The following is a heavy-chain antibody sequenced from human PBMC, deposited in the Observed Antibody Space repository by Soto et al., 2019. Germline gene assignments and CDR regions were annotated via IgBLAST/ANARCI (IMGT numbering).Heavy chain of an antibody. CDR3: ASVEWELLPTDY. Sequence: SLRLSCAASGFTFSSYEMNWVRQAPGKGLEWVSYISSSGSTIYYADSVKGRFTISRDNAKNSLYLQMNSLRAEDTAVYYCASVEWELLPTDYWGQGTLVTVSS. CDR2: ISSSGSTI. D-gene: IGHD1-26*01. J-gene: IGHJ4*02. V-gene: IGHV3-48*03. CDR1: GFTFSSYE.